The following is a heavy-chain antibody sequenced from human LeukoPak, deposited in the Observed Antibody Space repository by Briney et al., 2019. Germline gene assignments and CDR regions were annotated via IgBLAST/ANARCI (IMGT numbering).Heavy chain of an antibody. CDR2: IDYSGST. D-gene: IGHD2-2*01. CDR3: ARQAAANSIDY. Sequence: SETLSLTCTVSGGSISNYYWSWIRQPPGKGLEWIGYIDYSGSTTYNPSLKSRVTISVDTSKNQFSLKLTSATAADAAVYYCARQAAANSIDYWGQGTVVTVSS. V-gene: IGHV4-59*08. CDR1: GGSISNYY. J-gene: IGHJ4*02.